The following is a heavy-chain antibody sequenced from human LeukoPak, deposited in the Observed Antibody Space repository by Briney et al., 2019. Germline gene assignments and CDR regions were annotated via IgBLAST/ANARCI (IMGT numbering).Heavy chain of an antibody. D-gene: IGHD4-17*01. CDR3: ARQYGYYYYYYMDV. V-gene: IGHV4-39*07. CDR2: IYYSGST. Sequence: SETLSLTCTVSGGSISSSSYYWGWIRQPPGKGLEWIGSIYYSGSTYYNPSLKSRVTISVDTSKNQFSLKLSSVTAADTAVYYCARQYGYYYYYYMDVWGKGTTVTVSS. J-gene: IGHJ6*03. CDR1: GGSISSSSYY.